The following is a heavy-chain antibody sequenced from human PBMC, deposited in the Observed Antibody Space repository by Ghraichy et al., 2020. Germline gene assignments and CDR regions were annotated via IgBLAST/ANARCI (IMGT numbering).Heavy chain of an antibody. CDR3: ARGSSSNQNNWFDP. V-gene: IGHV4-39*01. CDR2: IYYSGST. CDR1: GGSISSSSYY. Sequence: SETLSLTCTVSGGSISSSSYYWGWIRQPPGKGLEWIGSIYYSGSTYYNPSLKSRVTISVDTSKNQFSLKLSSVTAADTAVYYCARGSSSNQNNWFDPWGQGTLVTVSS. J-gene: IGHJ5*02. D-gene: IGHD6-6*01.